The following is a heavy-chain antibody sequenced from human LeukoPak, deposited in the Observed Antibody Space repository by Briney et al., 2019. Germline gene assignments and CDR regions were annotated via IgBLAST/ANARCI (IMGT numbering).Heavy chain of an antibody. D-gene: IGHD3-16*01. J-gene: IGHJ4*02. Sequence: GRSLRLSCAASGFTFSSYGMHWVRQAPGKGLEWVAVISYDGSNKYYADSVKGRFTISRDNSKNTLYLQMNSLRAEDTAVYYCAKVLYVGRGSRIDYWGQGTLVTVSS. CDR1: GFTFSSYG. CDR3: AKVLYVGRGSRIDY. CDR2: ISYDGSNK. V-gene: IGHV3-30*18.